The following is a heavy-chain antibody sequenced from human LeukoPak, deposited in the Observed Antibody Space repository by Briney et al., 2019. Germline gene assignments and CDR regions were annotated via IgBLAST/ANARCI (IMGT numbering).Heavy chain of an antibody. CDR3: AKDGKRRYFDWLLVHIEVEYYFDY. V-gene: IGHV3-23*01. J-gene: IGHJ4*02. CDR1: GFTFSSYA. D-gene: IGHD3-9*01. CDR2: ISGSGGST. Sequence: GASLRLSSAASGFTFSSYAMSWVRQAPGKGLEWVSAISGSGGSTYYADSVKGRFTISRDNSKNTLYLQMNSLRAEDTAVYYCAKDGKRRYFDWLLVHIEVEYYFDYWGQGTLVTVSS.